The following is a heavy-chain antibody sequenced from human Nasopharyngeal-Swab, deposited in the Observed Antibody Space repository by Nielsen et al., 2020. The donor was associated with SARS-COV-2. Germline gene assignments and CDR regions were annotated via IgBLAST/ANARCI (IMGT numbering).Heavy chain of an antibody. J-gene: IGHJ6*02. Sequence: VLVKVSCKASGGTFSSYAISWVRQAPGQGLEWMGWISAYNGNTNYAQKLQGRVTMTTDTSTSTAYMELRSLRSDDTAVYYCARDHFLVVAAHPHQYYYGMDVWGQGTTVTVSS. CDR3: ARDHFLVVAAHPHQYYYGMDV. CDR1: GGTFSSYA. D-gene: IGHD2-15*01. V-gene: IGHV1-18*01. CDR2: ISAYNGNT.